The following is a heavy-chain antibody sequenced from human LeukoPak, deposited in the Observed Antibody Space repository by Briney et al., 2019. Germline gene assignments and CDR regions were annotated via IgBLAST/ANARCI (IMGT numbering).Heavy chain of an antibody. CDR3: ARAPSEIGGYYPEYFRH. CDR2: IKSDGST. J-gene: IGHJ1*01. Sequence: GGSLRLSCAASGFTFSTYWMHWVRQAPGKGLVWVSRIKSDGSTNYADFVKGRFTISRDNANNTLSLQMNSLRPEDTGVYYCARAPSEIGGYYPEYFRHWGQGTLVTVPS. V-gene: IGHV3-74*01. CDR1: GFTFSTYW. D-gene: IGHD3-22*01.